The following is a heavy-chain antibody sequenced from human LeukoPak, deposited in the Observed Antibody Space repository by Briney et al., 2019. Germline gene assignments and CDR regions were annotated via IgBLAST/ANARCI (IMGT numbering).Heavy chain of an antibody. J-gene: IGHJ6*03. CDR1: GFTFSSYT. D-gene: IGHD1-26*01. CDR3: ARSLVGATINYYYYMDV. Sequence: GGSLRLSCAASGFTFSSYTMNWVRQAPGKGLEWVSSISSSSSYKDYADSVKGRFTISRDNAKNSLYLQMNSLRAEDTAVYYCARSLVGATINYYYYMDVWGKGTTVTVSS. CDR2: ISSSSSYK. V-gene: IGHV3-21*04.